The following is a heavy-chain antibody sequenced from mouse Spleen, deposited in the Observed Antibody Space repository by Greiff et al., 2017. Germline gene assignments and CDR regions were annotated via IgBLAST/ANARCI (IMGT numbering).Heavy chain of an antibody. CDR3: ARGYGSYYFDY. D-gene: IGHD1-2*01. CDR2: ISSGSSTI. J-gene: IGHJ2*01. V-gene: IGHV5-17*02. Sequence: EVKLVESGGGLVQPGGSRKLSCAASGFTFSSCGMHWVRQAPEKGLEWVAYISSGSSTIYYADTVKGRFTISRDNPKNTLFLQMTSLRSEDTAMYYCARGYGSYYFDYWGQGTTLTVSS. CDR1: GFTFSSCG.